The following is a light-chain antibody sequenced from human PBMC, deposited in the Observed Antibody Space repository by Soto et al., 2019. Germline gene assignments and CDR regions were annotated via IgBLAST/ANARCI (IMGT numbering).Light chain of an antibody. CDR3: QLRVT. V-gene: IGKV3-11*01. CDR1: QSVSSY. CDR2: DAS. Sequence: EIVLTQSPSTLSLSTGERATLSCRASQSVSSYLAWYQQKPGQAPRLLIYDASNRATGIPARFSGSGSGTDFTLTISSLEPEDFAVYYCQLRVTFGQGTRLENK. J-gene: IGKJ5*01.